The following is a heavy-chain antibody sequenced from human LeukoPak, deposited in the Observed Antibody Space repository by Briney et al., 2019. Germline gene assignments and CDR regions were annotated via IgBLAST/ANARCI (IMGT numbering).Heavy chain of an antibody. CDR2: INHSGST. J-gene: IGHJ6*02. CDR3: ARGRNYVSGMDV. Sequence: SETLSLTCAVYGGSFSGYYWSWIRQPPGKGLEWIGEINHSGSTNYNPSLKSRVTISVDTSKNQFSLKLSSVTAVDTAVYYCARGRNYVSGMDVWGQGTTVTVSS. CDR1: GGSFSGYY. D-gene: IGHD3-16*01. V-gene: IGHV4-34*01.